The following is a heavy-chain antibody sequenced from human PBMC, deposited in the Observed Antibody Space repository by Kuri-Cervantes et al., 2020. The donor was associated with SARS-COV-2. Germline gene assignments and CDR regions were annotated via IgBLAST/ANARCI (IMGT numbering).Heavy chain of an antibody. CDR2: ISYDGSNK. CDR1: GFTSSSYA. Sequence: GGSLRLSCAASGFTSSSYAMHWVRQAPGKGLEWVAVISYDGSNKYYADSVKGRFTISRDNSKNTLYLQMNSLRAEDTAVYYCARGSSGSYPLDYWGQGTLVTVSS. D-gene: IGHD1-26*01. J-gene: IGHJ4*02. CDR3: ARGSSGSYPLDY. V-gene: IGHV3-30-3*01.